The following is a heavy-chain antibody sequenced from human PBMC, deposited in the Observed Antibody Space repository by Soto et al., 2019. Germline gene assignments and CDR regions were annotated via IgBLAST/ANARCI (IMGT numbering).Heavy chain of an antibody. Sequence: PSETLSLTCTVSGGSISSGGYYWSWIRQHPGKGLEWIGYIYYSGSTYYNPSLKSRVTISVDTSKNQFSLKLSSVTAADTAVYYCARDKKGYYYGSGSYYTPPRGMDVWGQGTTVTVSS. V-gene: IGHV4-31*03. CDR2: IYYSGST. D-gene: IGHD3-10*01. J-gene: IGHJ6*02. CDR1: GGSISSGGYY. CDR3: ARDKKGYYYGSGSYYTPPRGMDV.